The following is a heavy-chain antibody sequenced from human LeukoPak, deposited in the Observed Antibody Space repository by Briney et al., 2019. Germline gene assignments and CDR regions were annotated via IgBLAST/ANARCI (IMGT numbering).Heavy chain of an antibody. J-gene: IGHJ4*02. Sequence: GGSLRLSCAASGFTFSSYSMNWVRQAPGKGLEWVSSISSSSSYIYYADSVKGRFTISRDNAKNSLSLQMNSLRAEDTAVYYCARGPQATYSYVYFFEYWGQGTLVIVSS. CDR3: ARGPQATYSYVYFFEY. CDR1: GFTFSSYS. V-gene: IGHV3-21*01. CDR2: ISSSSSYI. D-gene: IGHD5-18*01.